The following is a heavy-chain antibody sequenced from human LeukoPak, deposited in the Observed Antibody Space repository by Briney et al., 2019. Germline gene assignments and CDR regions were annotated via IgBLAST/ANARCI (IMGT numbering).Heavy chain of an antibody. D-gene: IGHD3-10*01. V-gene: IGHV3-23*01. Sequence: PGGSLRLSCTASVFTFSSFVMRWVRQAPGKGLDWVSAISGSGDSTSYADSVRGRFIISRDNSKNTLYLQMDSLRAEDTAVYYCATIRRTGGHRFDYWGQGTLVTVSS. CDR2: ISGSGDST. CDR3: ATIRRTGGHRFDY. CDR1: VFTFSSFV. J-gene: IGHJ4*02.